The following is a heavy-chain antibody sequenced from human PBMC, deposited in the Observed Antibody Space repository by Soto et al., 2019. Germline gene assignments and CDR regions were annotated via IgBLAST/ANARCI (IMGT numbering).Heavy chain of an antibody. CDR3: ARTSMQSRGYSYGHGGMDV. V-gene: IGHV5-10-1*01. CDR2: IDPSDTYT. D-gene: IGHD5-18*01. Sequence: GESLKISCKGSGYSFTSYWISWVRQMPGKGLEWMGRIDPSDTYTNYSPSFQGHVTISADKSISTAYLQWSSLKASDTAMYYCARTSMQSRGYSYGHGGMDVWGQGTTVTVSS. J-gene: IGHJ6*02. CDR1: GYSFTSYW.